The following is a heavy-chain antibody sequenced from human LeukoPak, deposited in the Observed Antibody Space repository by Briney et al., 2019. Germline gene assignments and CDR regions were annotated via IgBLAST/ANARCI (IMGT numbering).Heavy chain of an antibody. CDR3: ARVFGIPDY. CDR1: GGSISSGGYY. V-gene: IGHV4-30-2*01. CDR2: IYHSGST. D-gene: IGHD3-10*01. Sequence: PSETLSLTCTVSGGSISSGGYYWSWIRQPPGKGLEWIGYIYHSGSTYYNPSLKSRATISVDRSKNQFSLKLSSVTAADTAVYYCARVFGIPDYWGQGTLVTVSS. J-gene: IGHJ4*02.